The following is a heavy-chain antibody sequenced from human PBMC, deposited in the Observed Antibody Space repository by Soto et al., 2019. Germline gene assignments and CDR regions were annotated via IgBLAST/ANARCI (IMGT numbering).Heavy chain of an antibody. J-gene: IGHJ4*02. Sequence: SVKVSCKASGGTFSSYAISWVRQAPGQGLEWMGGIIPIFGTANYAQKFQSRVTISRDTSASTAYMELSSLRSEDTAVYYCARDGAVAGNTNFDYWGQGTLVTVSS. D-gene: IGHD6-19*01. CDR1: GGTFSSYA. CDR2: IIPIFGTA. CDR3: ARDGAVAGNTNFDY. V-gene: IGHV1-69*05.